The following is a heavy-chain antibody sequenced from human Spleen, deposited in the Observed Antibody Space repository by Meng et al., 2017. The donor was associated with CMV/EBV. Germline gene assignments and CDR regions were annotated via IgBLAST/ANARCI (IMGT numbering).Heavy chain of an antibody. J-gene: IGHJ4*02. CDR3: ARGDEYSSSCGDY. CDR2: ISSSSSYI. V-gene: IGHV3-21*01. CDR1: GFTFSSYS. Sequence: GESLKISCAASGFTFSSYSMNWVRQAPRKGLEWVSSISSSSSYIYYADSVKGRFTISRDNAKNSLYLQMNSLRAEDTAVYYCARGDEYSSSCGDYWGQGTLVTVSS. D-gene: IGHD6-6*01.